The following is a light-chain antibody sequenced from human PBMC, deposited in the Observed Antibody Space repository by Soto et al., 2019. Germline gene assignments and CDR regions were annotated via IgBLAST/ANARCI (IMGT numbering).Light chain of an antibody. CDR1: SSDIGAYNS. CDR3: ASYTTGRIRV. V-gene: IGLV2-14*03. CDR2: DVS. J-gene: IGLJ2*01. Sequence: QSALTQPASVSASPGQSITISCTGTSSDIGAYNSVSWYQQHPGEAPQLIIYDVSYRPSGISRRFSGSKSGNTASLTVSGLHADDDADYYCASYTTGRIRVFGGGTKLTVL.